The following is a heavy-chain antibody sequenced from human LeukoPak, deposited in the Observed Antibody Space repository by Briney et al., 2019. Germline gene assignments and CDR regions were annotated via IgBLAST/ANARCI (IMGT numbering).Heavy chain of an antibody. V-gene: IGHV1-46*01. Sequence: ASVKVSCKASGYTFTSYYMHWVRQAPGQGLEWMGIINPSGGSTSYAQKFQGRVTMTRDTSTSTVYMELSSLRSEDTAVYYCARDCSSTSCYMWYYYYGMDVWGQGTTVTVSS. CDR3: ARDCSSTSCYMWYYYYGMDV. CDR2: INPSGGST. CDR1: GYTFTSYY. J-gene: IGHJ6*02. D-gene: IGHD2-2*02.